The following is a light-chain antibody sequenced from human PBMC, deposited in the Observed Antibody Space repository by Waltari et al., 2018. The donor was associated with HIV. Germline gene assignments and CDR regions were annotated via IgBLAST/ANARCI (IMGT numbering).Light chain of an antibody. CDR1: SSDVGGYNY. J-gene: IGLJ2*01. CDR3: SSYTTSSSTLP. V-gene: IGLV2-14*01. Sequence: QSALTQPASVSGSPGQSITISCTGTSSDVGGYNYVSWYQQHPGNAPKHMIYEVSNRPSGVSNRFSGSKSGNTASLTISGLQAEDEADYFCSSYTTSSSTLPFGGGTKLTVL. CDR2: EVS.